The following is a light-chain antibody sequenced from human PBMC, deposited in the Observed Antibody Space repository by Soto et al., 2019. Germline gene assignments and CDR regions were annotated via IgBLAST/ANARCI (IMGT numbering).Light chain of an antibody. CDR1: RSDVGAYNY. CDR3: ILFTSRFTVV. V-gene: IGLV2-14*01. Sequence: QSVLTQPASVSGSPGQSIAISCTGTRSDVGAYNYVSWYQQHPGKAPKLMISEVTNRPSGVSDRFSGSKSGNTASLTISGLQAEDEADYYCILFTSRFTVVFGTGTKVTVL. J-gene: IGLJ1*01. CDR2: EVT.